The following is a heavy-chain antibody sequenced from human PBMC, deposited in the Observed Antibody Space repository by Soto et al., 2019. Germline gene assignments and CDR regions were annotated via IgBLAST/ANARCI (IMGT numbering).Heavy chain of an antibody. D-gene: IGHD6-13*01. CDR3: ARDFGITAAGSHPHYYYYGMEV. V-gene: IGHV4-59*01. Sequence: PSETLSLTCTVSGGSISSYYWSWIRQPPGKGLEWIGYIYFSGSTNYNPSLKSRVTISVDTSKNQFSLKLSSVTAADTAVYYCARDFGITAAGSHPHYYYYGMEVWGQGTRVTVSS. J-gene: IGHJ6*02. CDR1: GGSISSYY. CDR2: IYFSGST.